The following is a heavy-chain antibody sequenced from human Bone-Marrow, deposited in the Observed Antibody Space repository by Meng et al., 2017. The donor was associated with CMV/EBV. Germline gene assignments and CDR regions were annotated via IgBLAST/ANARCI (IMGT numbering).Heavy chain of an antibody. D-gene: IGHD3-10*01. CDR3: ARGFGNWFDP. J-gene: IGHJ5*02. CDR1: GYTFTSYY. CDR2: INPSGGST. Sequence: ASVKVSCKASGYTFTSYYMHWVRQAPGQGLEWMGIINPSGGSTSYAQKFQGRVTITADKSTSTAYMELSSLRSEDTAVYYCARGFGNWFDPWGQGTLVTVYS. V-gene: IGHV1-46*01.